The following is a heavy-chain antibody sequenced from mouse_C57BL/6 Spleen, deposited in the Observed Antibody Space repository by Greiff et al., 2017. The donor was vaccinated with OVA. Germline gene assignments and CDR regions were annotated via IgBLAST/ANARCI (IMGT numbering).Heavy chain of an antibody. Sequence: EVQLQQSGAELVRPGASVQLSCTASGFNIQDDYLHWVKQRPEQGLAWIGWIDPENGDTEYASKFQGKATITADTSSNTAYLQLSSLTSEDTAVYYCTTLTAWFAYWGQGTLVTVSA. V-gene: IGHV14-4*01. CDR1: GFNIQDDY. CDR2: IDPENGDT. CDR3: TTLTAWFAY. D-gene: IGHD4-1*01. J-gene: IGHJ3*01.